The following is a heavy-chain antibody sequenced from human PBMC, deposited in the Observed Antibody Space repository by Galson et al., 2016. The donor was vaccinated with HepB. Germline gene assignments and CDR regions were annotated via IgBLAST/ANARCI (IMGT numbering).Heavy chain of an antibody. Sequence: EPLSLTCTVSGDSLSGGAYHWAWIRQPAGKGLDWLAHTDYGEGHRSNPSLEGRFTLSIDTYTKQMSLTLRSASAADTAVYFCGPYMAGHGGTGYWGQGTPVTVSS. CDR2: TDYGEGH. V-gene: IGHV4-61*08. J-gene: IGHJ4*02. CDR3: GPYMAGHGGTGY. CDR1: GDSLSGGAYH. D-gene: IGHD3-16*01.